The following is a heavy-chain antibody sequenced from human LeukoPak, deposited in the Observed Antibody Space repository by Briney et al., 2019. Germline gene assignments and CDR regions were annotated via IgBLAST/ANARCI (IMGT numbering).Heavy chain of an antibody. D-gene: IGHD6-19*01. CDR1: GYTFTSYA. V-gene: IGHV1-3*01. Sequence: ASVKVSCKASGYTFTSYAMHWVRQAPGQRLEWMGWINAGNGNTKYSQKFQGRVTITRDTSASTAYMELSSLRSEDTAVYYCARDQGQWLVGYFDYWGQGTLVTVSS. CDR2: INAGNGNT. J-gene: IGHJ4*02. CDR3: ARDQGQWLVGYFDY.